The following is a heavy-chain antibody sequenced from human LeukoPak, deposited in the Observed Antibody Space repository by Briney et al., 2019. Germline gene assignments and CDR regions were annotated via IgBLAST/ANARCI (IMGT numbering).Heavy chain of an antibody. V-gene: IGHV1-18*01. CDR3: ARDLFFRIAAAGIPGT. Sequence: ASVKVSCKASVYTFTSYGISWVRQAPGQGLEWMGWISAYNGNTNYAQKLQGRVTMTTDTSTSTAYMELRSLRSDDTAVYYCARDLFFRIAAAGIPGTWGQGTLVTVSS. CDR1: VYTFTSYG. D-gene: IGHD6-13*01. CDR2: ISAYNGNT. J-gene: IGHJ4*02.